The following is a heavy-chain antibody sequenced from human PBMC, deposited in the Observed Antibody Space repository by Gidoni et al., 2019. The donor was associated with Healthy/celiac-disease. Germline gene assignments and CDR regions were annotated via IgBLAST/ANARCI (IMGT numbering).Heavy chain of an antibody. V-gene: IGHV3-21*01. CDR3: AREMITFGGVIVTPMLNYYYYGMDV. CDR2: ISSSSSYI. J-gene: IGHJ6*02. CDR1: GFTFSSYS. D-gene: IGHD3-16*02. Sequence: EVQLVESGGGLVKPGGSLRLSCAASGFTFSSYSMNWVRQAPGKGLEWVSSISSSSSYIYYADSVKGRFTISRDNAKNSLYLQMNSLRAEDTAVYYCAREMITFGGVIVTPMLNYYYYGMDVWGQGTTVTVSS.